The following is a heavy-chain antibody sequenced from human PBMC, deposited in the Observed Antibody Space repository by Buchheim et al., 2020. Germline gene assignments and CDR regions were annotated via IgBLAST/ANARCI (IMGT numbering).Heavy chain of an antibody. V-gene: IGHV2-5*02. Sequence: QITLKESGPTLVKPTQTLTLTCTFSGFSLSTSGVGVGWIRQPPGKALEWLALIYWDDDKRYSPSLKSRLTITKDTSKNQVVLTTTNMDPVDTATYYCAHSPTVVTKRRHFGLRSLFFDYWGQGTL. CDR3: AHSPTVVTKRRHFGLRSLFFDY. CDR2: IYWDDDK. D-gene: IGHD4-23*01. J-gene: IGHJ4*02. CDR1: GFSLSTSGVG.